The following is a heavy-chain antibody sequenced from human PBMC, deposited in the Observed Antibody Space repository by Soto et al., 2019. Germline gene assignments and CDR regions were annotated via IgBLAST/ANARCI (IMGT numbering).Heavy chain of an antibody. V-gene: IGHV4-4*02. CDR1: GGSISSSNW. CDR3: ARRGSYYENYFDY. CDR2: IYHRGST. J-gene: IGHJ4*02. D-gene: IGHD1-26*01. Sequence: SETLSLTCAVSGGSISSSNWWSWVRQPPGKGLEWIGEIYHRGSTNYNPSLKSRVTISVDKSKNQFSLKLRSVTAADTAVYDCARRGSYYENYFDYWGQGTLVTVSS.